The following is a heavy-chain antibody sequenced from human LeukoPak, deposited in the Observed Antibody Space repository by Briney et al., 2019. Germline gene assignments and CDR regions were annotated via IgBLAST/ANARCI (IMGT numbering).Heavy chain of an antibody. V-gene: IGHV3-23*01. Sequence: QTGGSLRLSCAASGFTFSSYAMSWVRQAPGKGLEWVSAISGSGGSTYYADSVKGRFTISRDNSKNTLYLQMNSLRAEDTAVYYCAKDPHRREYSSSSSLADWYFDLWGRGTLVTVSS. J-gene: IGHJ2*01. D-gene: IGHD6-6*01. CDR2: ISGSGGST. CDR1: GFTFSSYA. CDR3: AKDPHRREYSSSSSLADWYFDL.